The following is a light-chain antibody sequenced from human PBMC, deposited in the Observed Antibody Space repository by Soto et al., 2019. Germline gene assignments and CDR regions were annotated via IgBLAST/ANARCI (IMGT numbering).Light chain of an antibody. Sequence: DIQMTQSPSTLSASVGDRVTITCRASQSVSSWLAWYQQKPGKAPKVLIYKASSLESGVPSRFSGSESGTEFTFTISSLEPDDFATYYCQQYSGYSLTFGGGTKVEIK. CDR3: QQYSGYSLT. V-gene: IGKV1-5*03. CDR1: QSVSSW. CDR2: KAS. J-gene: IGKJ4*01.